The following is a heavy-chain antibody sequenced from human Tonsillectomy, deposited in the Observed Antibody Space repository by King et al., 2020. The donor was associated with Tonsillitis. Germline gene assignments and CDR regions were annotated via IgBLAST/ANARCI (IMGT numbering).Heavy chain of an antibody. CDR3: AKAPGRWLHDGFDI. D-gene: IGHD4-23*01. CDR2: ISGDGCSP. J-gene: IGHJ3*02. Sequence: VQLVESGGGVVQPGGSLRLSCAASGLNFDDYAMHWVRQAPGKGLEWVSLISGDGCSPYYADSVKGRFTVSRDNSKNSLYLQMNSLRTEDTAFYYCAKAPGRWLHDGFDIWGQGTMVTVSS. V-gene: IGHV3-43*02. CDR1: GLNFDDYA.